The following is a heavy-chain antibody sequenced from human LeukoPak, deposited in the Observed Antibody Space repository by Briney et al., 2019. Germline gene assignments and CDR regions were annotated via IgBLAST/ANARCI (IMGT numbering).Heavy chain of an antibody. CDR3: ATARSSSWYFWFDP. CDR2: LDPEDGET. J-gene: IGHJ5*02. D-gene: IGHD6-13*01. Sequence: ASVKVSCKVSGYTLTELSMHWVRQAPGKGLEWMGGLDPEDGETIYAQKFQGRVTMTEDTSTDTAYMELSSLRSEDTAVYYCATARSSSWYFWFDPWGQGTLVTVSS. V-gene: IGHV1-24*01. CDR1: GYTLTELS.